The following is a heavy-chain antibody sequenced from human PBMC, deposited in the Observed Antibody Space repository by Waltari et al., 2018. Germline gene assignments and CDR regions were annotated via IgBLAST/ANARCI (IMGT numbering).Heavy chain of an antibody. CDR1: GGSFSGYY. CDR2: INHSGST. D-gene: IGHD7-27*01. V-gene: IGHV4-34*01. CDR3: ARGRERMLWGRDAFDI. Sequence: QVQLQQWGAGLLKPSETLSLTCAVYGGSFSGYYWSWIRQPPGKGLEWIGEINHSGSTNYNPSRKSRVTISVDTSKNQFSLKLSSVTAADTAVYYCARGRERMLWGRDAFDIWGQGTMVTVSS. J-gene: IGHJ3*02.